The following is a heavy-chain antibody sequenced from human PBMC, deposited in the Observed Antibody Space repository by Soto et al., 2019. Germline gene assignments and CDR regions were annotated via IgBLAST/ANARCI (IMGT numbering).Heavy chain of an antibody. D-gene: IGHD2-15*01. J-gene: IGHJ5*02. CDR1: GYTFTSYY. Sequence: QVQLVQSGAEVKKPGASVKVSCKASGYTFTSYYMHWVRQAPGKGLEWMGIINSSGGSTSYAQKVQSRVTMTTDTSTSTVYMELSSLRSEDTAVYYCARGRGVVAVPGWFDPWGQGTLVTVSS. CDR3: ARGRGVVAVPGWFDP. V-gene: IGHV1-46*03. CDR2: INSSGGST.